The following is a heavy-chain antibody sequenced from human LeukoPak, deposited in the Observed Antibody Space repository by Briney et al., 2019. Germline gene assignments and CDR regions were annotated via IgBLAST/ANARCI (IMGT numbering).Heavy chain of an antibody. V-gene: IGHV3-23*01. D-gene: IGHD5-12*01. CDR3: ARERPIYTGYDFDAFDM. J-gene: IGHJ3*02. Sequence: GGSLRLSCAASGFTFSSYAMSWVRQAPGKGLEWVSAITGSGDSTHYADSVKGRFTISRDNSKKTLYLQMNSLRAEDTAVYYCARERPIYTGYDFDAFDMWGQGMMVTVSS. CDR2: ITGSGDST. CDR1: GFTFSSYA.